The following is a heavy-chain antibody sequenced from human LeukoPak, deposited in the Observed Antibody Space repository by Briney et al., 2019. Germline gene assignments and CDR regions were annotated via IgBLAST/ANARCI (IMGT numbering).Heavy chain of an antibody. CDR1: GFTFSSYN. CDR2: ISSSGSTM. D-gene: IGHD1-7*01. Sequence: PGASLRLSCAASGFTFSSYNMHWVRQAPGKGLECISYISSSGSTMHYADSVKGRFLISRDNARKSLFLQMNSLRPDDTAVYYCARENFADLFDFWGRGTLVTVSS. V-gene: IGHV3-48*01. CDR3: ARENFADLFDF. J-gene: IGHJ4*02.